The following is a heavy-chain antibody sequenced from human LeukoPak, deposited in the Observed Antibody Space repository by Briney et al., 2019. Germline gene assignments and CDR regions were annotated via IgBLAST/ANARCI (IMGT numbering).Heavy chain of an antibody. CDR2: IRTKPKSYTT. J-gene: IGHJ3*01. V-gene: IGHV3-72*01. Sequence: GGSLRLSCGASGFSFRGHYMDWVRQPPGKGLEWAGRIRTKPKSYTTDYAASVKGRFTISRDDSKNLLYLQMNSLKTEDTAVYYCSRVGDYFDNNGYSLDAVDAWGRGTMVTVSS. D-gene: IGHD3-22*01. CDR3: SRVGDYFDNNGYSLDAVDA. CDR1: GFSFRGHY.